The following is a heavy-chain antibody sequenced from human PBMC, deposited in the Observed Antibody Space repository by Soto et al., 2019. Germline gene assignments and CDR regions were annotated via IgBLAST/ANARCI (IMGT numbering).Heavy chain of an antibody. CDR3: ARSYFSGDYCYHRWSGYFDS. CDR1: GYTFTSYG. CDR2: ISVYNGNT. J-gene: IGHJ4*02. D-gene: IGHD3-22*01. V-gene: IGHV1-18*01. Sequence: QVQLVQSGAEVKKPGASVKVSCKASGYTFTSYGINWVRQAPGQGLEWMGWISVYNGNTNYAQKLQGRVTMTTDTSTSKAYRELMSLRSDDTAVYYCARSYFSGDYCYHRWSGYFDSWGQGTLVTVSS.